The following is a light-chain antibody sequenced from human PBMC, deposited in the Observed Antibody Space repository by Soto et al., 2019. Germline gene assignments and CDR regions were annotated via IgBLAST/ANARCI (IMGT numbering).Light chain of an antibody. CDR3: QQLNGSPWT. Sequence: DIQMTQSPSILSASVGDRVTITCRASPAIASFLAWYQQKPGTAPKLLIYGASTLQSGVPSRFSGSRFGTDYTLTIASLQPEDFATYYCQQLNGSPWTFGQGTKVDIK. J-gene: IGKJ1*01. CDR1: PAIASF. CDR2: GAS. V-gene: IGKV1-9*01.